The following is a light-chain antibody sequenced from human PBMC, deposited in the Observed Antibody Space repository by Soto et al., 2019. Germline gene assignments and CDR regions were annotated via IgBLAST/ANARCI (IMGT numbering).Light chain of an antibody. CDR3: QQYNSYSSLP. J-gene: IGKJ4*01. CDR2: KAS. CDR1: QSISSW. V-gene: IGKV1-5*03. Sequence: DIQMTQSPSTLSASVGDRVTITCRASQSISSWLAWYQQKPGKAPKLLIYKASSLESGVPSRFSGSGSGTEFTLTISSLQPDDFATYYCQQYNSYSSLPFGGGTKV.